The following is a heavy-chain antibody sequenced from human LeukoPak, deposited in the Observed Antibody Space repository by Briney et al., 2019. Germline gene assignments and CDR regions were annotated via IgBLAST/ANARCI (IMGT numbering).Heavy chain of an antibody. J-gene: IGHJ1*01. V-gene: IGHV4-61*02. CDR3: ARDGYYDFWSGYPSEYFQH. CDR2: IYTSGST. D-gene: IGHD3-3*01. Sequence: SETLSLTCTVSGGSISSGSYYWSWIRQPAGKGLEWIGRIYTSGSTNYNPSLKSRVTISVDTSKNQFSPKLSSVTAADTAVYYCARDGYYDFWSGYPSEYFQHWGQGTLVTVSS. CDR1: GGSISSGSYY.